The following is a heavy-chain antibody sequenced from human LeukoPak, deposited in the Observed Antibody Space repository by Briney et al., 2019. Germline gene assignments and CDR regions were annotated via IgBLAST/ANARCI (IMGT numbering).Heavy chain of an antibody. CDR1: GGSISSGSYY. CDR2: IYTSGST. Sequence: SETLSLTCTVSGGSISSGSYYWSWLRQPAGKGLEWLGRIYTSGSTNYNPSLKSRVTISVDTSKNQFSLKLSSVTAADTAVYYCARGADFWSGYSDLYYFDYWGQGTLVTVSS. D-gene: IGHD3-3*01. V-gene: IGHV4-61*02. J-gene: IGHJ4*02. CDR3: ARGADFWSGYSDLYYFDY.